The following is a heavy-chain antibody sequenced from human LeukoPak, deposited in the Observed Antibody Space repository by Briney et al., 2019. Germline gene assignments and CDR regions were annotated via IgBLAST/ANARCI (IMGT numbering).Heavy chain of an antibody. CDR1: GGSFSGYY. CDR3: ARPQEGLAFDY. V-gene: IGHV4-34*01. D-gene: IGHD6-19*01. CDR2: INHSGST. Sequence: SSETLSLTCAVYGGSFSGYYWSWIRQPPGKGLEWIGEINHSGSTNYNPSLKSRVTISVDTSKNQFSLKLSSVTAADTAVYYCARPQEGLAFDYWGQGTLVTVSS. J-gene: IGHJ4*02.